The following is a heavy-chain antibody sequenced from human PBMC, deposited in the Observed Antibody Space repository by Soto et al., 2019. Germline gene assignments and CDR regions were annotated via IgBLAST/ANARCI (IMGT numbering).Heavy chain of an antibody. D-gene: IGHD6-13*01. V-gene: IGHV4-34*01. CDR2: INHSGST. CDR3: AKIAAAGRAPGYYYYYGMDV. J-gene: IGHJ6*02. Sequence: PSETLSLTCAVYGGSFSGYYWSWIRQPPGKGLEWIGEINHSGSTNYNPSLKGRVTISVDTSKNQFSLKLSSVTAADTAVYYCAKIAAAGRAPGYYYYYGMDVWGQGTTVTVSS. CDR1: GGSFSGYY.